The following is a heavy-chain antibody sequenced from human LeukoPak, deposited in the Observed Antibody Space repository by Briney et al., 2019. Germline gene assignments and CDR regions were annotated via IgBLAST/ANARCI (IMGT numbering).Heavy chain of an antibody. D-gene: IGHD2-2*01. CDR2: INHSGST. CDR1: GGSFSGYY. J-gene: IGHJ6*02. V-gene: IGHV4-34*01. CDR3: ARAPIVVVPAAMPRGMDV. Sequence: NPSETLSLTCAVYGGSFSGYYWSWIRQPPGKGQEWIGEINHSGSTNYNPSLKSRVTISVDTSKNQFSLKLSSVTAADTAVYYCARAPIVVVPAAMPRGMDVWGQGTTVTVSS.